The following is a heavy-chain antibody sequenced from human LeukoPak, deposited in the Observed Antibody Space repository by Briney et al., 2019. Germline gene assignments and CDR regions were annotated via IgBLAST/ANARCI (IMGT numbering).Heavy chain of an antibody. V-gene: IGHV1-69*05. J-gene: IGHJ5*02. CDR1: GGTFSSYA. CDR3: ARGGIVVVAAATRSSPFDP. Sequence: ASVKVSCKASGGTFSSYAISWVRQAPGQGLEWMGGIIPIFGTANYAQKVQGRVTMTTDTSTTTAYMELRSLRSDDTAVYYCARGGIVVVAAATRSSPFDPWGQGTLVTVSS. CDR2: IIPIFGTA. D-gene: IGHD2-15*01.